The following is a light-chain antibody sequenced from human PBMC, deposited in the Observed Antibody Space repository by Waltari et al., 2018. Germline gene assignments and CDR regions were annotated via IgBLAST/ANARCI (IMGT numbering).Light chain of an antibody. Sequence: QSVLTQPPSVSGAPGPRVTISCTESSSNIGAHSDVPWYRQLPGTAPKLLIYGNNNRPSGVPDRFSGSRSGTSASLAITGLQAEDEADYYCQSYDSGLSGWVFGGGTKLTVL. J-gene: IGLJ3*02. CDR2: GNN. V-gene: IGLV1-40*01. CDR3: QSYDSGLSGWV. CDR1: SSNIGAHSD.